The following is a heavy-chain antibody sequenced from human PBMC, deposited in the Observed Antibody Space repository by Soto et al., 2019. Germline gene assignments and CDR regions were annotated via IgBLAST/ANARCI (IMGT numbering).Heavy chain of an antibody. V-gene: IGHV4-30-2*01. J-gene: IGHJ6*02. Sequence: QLQLQESGSGLVKPSQTLSLTCAVSGGSISSGGYSWSWIRQPPGKGLEWIGYIYHSGTTYYNPSSTRRVTIXVXRXXNQFSLKLSSVTAADTAVYYCARAHYGDYGYGMDVWGQGTTVTVSS. CDR2: IYHSGTT. CDR1: GGSISSGGYS. CDR3: ARAHYGDYGYGMDV. D-gene: IGHD4-17*01.